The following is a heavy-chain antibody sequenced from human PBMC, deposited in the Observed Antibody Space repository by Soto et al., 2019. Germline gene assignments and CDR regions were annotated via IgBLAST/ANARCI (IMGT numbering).Heavy chain of an antibody. CDR1: GGTFSSYA. D-gene: IGHD4-4*01. V-gene: IGHV1-69*13. CDR3: ARDGSTVTTSRYSYGMDV. CDR2: IIPIFGTA. J-gene: IGHJ6*02. Sequence: SVKVSCKASGGTFSSYAISWVRQAPGQGLEWMGGIIPIFGTANYAQKFQGRVTITADESTSTAYMELSSLRSEDTAVYYCARDGSTVTTSRYSYGMDVWGQGTTVTVSS.